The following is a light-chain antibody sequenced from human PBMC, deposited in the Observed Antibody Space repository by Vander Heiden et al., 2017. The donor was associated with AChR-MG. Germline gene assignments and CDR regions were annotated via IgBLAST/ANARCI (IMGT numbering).Light chain of an antibody. CDR1: SSNIGAGYD. CDR2: GNS. V-gene: IGLV1-40*01. CDR3: QSYDRSLSGYV. Sequence: QSALTQPPSASGAPGQRVTISCTGSSSNIGAGYDVHWYQRLPGTAPKLLIYGNSNRPSGVPDRFSGSKSGTSASLAIAGLQAEDEADYYCQSYDRSLSGYVFGTGTKVTVL. J-gene: IGLJ1*01.